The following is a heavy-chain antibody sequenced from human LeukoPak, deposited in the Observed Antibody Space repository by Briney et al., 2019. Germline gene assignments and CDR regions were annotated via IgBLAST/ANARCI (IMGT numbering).Heavy chain of an antibody. Sequence: ASVNVSCKASGYPFTSYGISWVRQAPGQGLEWMGWISAYNGNTNYAQKLQGRVTMTTDTSTSTAYMELRSMRSDDTAVYYCARDIMWELPDAFDIWGQGTMVTVSS. CDR1: GYPFTSYG. CDR3: ARDIMWELPDAFDI. J-gene: IGHJ3*02. V-gene: IGHV1-18*01. CDR2: ISAYNGNT. D-gene: IGHD1-26*01.